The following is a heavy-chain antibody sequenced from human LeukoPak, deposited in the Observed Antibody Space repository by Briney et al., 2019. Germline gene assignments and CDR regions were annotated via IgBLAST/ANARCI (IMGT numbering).Heavy chain of an antibody. CDR2: ISGEGTDA. J-gene: IGHJ4*02. CDR1: GFSFSSYW. CDR3: TRDNRGTYPIDY. Sequence: GGSLRFSCAASGFSFSSYWMHWVRQAPGKGLVWVSYISGEGTDARYADSVKGRFTISRDNAKNTVYLQMLSLRAEDTALYFCTRDNRGTYPIDYWGQGTQVTVSS. V-gene: IGHV3-74*01. D-gene: IGHD1-26*01.